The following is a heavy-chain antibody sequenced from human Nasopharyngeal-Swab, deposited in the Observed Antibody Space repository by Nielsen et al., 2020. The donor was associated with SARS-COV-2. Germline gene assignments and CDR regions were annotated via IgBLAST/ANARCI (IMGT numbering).Heavy chain of an antibody. J-gene: IGHJ6*02. CDR3: ARDLHCSGGSCYSYGMDV. V-gene: IGHV3-7*01. CDR2: IRQDGSET. Sequence: GESLKISCAASGFTFSSYWMSWVRQAPGKGLEWVANIRQDGSETYYVDSVKGRFTISRDNAKNSLYLQMNSLRAEDTAVYYCARDLHCSGGSCYSYGMDVWGQGTTVTVSS. D-gene: IGHD2-15*01. CDR1: GFTFSSYW.